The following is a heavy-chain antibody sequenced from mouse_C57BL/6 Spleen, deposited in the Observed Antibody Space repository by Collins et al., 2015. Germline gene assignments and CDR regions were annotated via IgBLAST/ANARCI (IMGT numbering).Heavy chain of an antibody. CDR1: GFTFNSYA. CDR3: ASLDGYYDAY. J-gene: IGHJ3*01. CDR2: ISSGGNI. D-gene: IGHD2-3*01. V-gene: IGHV5-6-5*01. Sequence: EVKLVESGGGLVKPGGSLKLSCAASGFTFNSYAMSWVRQTPEKRLEWVASISSGGNIYYPDSVKGRFTISRDNARNILYLQMSSLRSEDTAMYYCASLDGYYDAYWGQGTLVTVSA.